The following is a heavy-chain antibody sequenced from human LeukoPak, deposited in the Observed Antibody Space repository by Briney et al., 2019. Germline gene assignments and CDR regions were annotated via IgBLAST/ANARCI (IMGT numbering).Heavy chain of an antibody. V-gene: IGHV4-4*02. D-gene: IGHD3-3*01. CDR2: IYHSGST. Sequence: PSETLSLTCAVSGGSISSSNWWSWVRQPPGQGLEWIGEIYHSGSTNYNPSLKSRVTISVDKSKNQFSLKLSSVTAADTAVYYCARSQEPPSLEWSYFDYWGQGTLVTVSS. J-gene: IGHJ4*02. CDR1: GGSISSSNW. CDR3: ARSQEPPSLEWSYFDY.